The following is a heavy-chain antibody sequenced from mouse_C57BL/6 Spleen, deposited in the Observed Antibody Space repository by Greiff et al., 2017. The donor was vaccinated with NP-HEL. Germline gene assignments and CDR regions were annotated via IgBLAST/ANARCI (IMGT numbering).Heavy chain of an antibody. Sequence: EVQLQQSGPELVTPGASVKLSCKASGYTFTDYNMHWVTQSHGTSLEWIGYINPNNGGTSYNQKFKGKATLTVNTSSSTAYMELRSLTSEDSAVYYGANDCGSSYYGDYWGQGTTLTDSS. CDR3: ANDCGSSYYGDY. D-gene: IGHD1-1*01. CDR2: INPNNGGT. CDR1: GYTFTDYN. V-gene: IGHV1-22*01. J-gene: IGHJ2*01.